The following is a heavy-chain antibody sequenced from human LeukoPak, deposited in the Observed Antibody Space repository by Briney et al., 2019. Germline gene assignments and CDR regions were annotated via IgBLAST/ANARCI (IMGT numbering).Heavy chain of an antibody. V-gene: IGHV3-49*04. D-gene: IGHD6-19*01. CDR2: IASETYGGTA. CDR3: TRTSRRIAVAGTALLGY. CDR1: GFTFGDYA. J-gene: IGHJ4*02. Sequence: RPGGSLRLSCTASGFTFGDYAMTWVRQAPGKGLEWVGFIASETYGGTAEYAASVKGRFTISRDDSKSIAYLQMNSLKTEDTAVYYCTRTSRRIAVAGTALLGYWGQGTLVTVSS.